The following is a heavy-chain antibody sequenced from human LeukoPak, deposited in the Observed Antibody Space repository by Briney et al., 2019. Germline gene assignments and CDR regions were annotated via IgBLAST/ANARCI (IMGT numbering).Heavy chain of an antibody. Sequence: SETLSLTCTVSGGSISSSSYYWGWIRQPPGKGLEWIGSIYYSGSTYYNPSLKSRVTISVDTSKNQFSLKLSSVTAADTAVYYCARSDYGDSGGYFDYWGQGTLVTVSS. J-gene: IGHJ4*02. CDR3: ARSDYGDSGGYFDY. V-gene: IGHV4-39*01. CDR1: GGSISSSSYY. D-gene: IGHD4-17*01. CDR2: IYYSGST.